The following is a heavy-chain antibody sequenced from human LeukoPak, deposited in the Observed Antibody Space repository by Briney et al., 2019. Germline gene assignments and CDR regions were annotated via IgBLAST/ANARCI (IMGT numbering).Heavy chain of an antibody. D-gene: IGHD6-19*01. CDR1: GFTFSDYY. CDR2: ISSSGSTI. Sequence: PGGSLRLSCAASGFTFSDYYMSWIRQAPAKGLEWVSYISSSGSTIYYADSVKGRFTISRDNAKNSLYLQMNSLRAEDTAVYYCASSSGWRPHDAFDIWGQGTMVTVSS. J-gene: IGHJ3*02. V-gene: IGHV3-11*01. CDR3: ASSSGWRPHDAFDI.